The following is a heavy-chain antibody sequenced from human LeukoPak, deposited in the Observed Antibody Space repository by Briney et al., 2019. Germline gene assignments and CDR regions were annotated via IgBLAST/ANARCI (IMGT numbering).Heavy chain of an antibody. CDR3: ARGTVLWFGELAFDY. J-gene: IGHJ4*02. D-gene: IGHD3-10*01. Sequence: SQTLSLTCTVSGGSISSGDYYWSWIGQPPGKGLEWIGYIYYSGSTYYNPSLKSRVTISVDTSKNQFSLKLSSVTAADTAVYYCARGTVLWFGELAFDYWGQGTLVTVSS. V-gene: IGHV4-30-4*01. CDR2: IYYSGST. CDR1: GGSISSGDYY.